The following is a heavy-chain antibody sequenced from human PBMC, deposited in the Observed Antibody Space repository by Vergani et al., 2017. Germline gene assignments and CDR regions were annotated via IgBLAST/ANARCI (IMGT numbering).Heavy chain of an antibody. Sequence: QVQLVQSGAEMKKPGASVKVSCKASGYTFTAYGISWVRQAPGQGLEWMGWISPNSGGTNYAQKFQGRVTMTRDTSISTAYMELSRLRSDDTAVYYCARSCGTNTCSNAGTQYYYYYYLDIWGKGTTVTVSS. CDR2: ISPNSGGT. D-gene: IGHD2-8*01. V-gene: IGHV1-2*02. CDR1: GYTFTAYG. J-gene: IGHJ6*03. CDR3: ARSCGTNTCSNAGTQYYYYYYLDI.